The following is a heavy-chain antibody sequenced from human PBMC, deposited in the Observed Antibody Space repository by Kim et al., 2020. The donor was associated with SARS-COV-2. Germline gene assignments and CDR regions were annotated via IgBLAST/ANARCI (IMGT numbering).Heavy chain of an antibody. J-gene: IGHJ4*02. CDR3: ARAPSGYSYGQPLDY. Sequence: SETLSLTCAVYGGSFSGYYWSWIRQPPGKGLEWIGEINHSGSTNYNPSLKSRVTISVDTSKNQFSLKLSSVTAADTAVYYCARAPSGYSYGQPLDYWGQGTLVTVSS. D-gene: IGHD5-18*01. CDR1: GGSFSGYY. CDR2: INHSGST. V-gene: IGHV4-34*01.